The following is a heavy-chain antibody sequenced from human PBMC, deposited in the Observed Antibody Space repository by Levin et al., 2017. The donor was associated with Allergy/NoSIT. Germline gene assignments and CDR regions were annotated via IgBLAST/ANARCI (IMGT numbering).Heavy chain of an antibody. V-gene: IGHV4-39*01. CDR2: IYYSGST. J-gene: IGHJ5*02. D-gene: IGHD5-18*01. CDR3: AGWIQLWPRGGWFDP. CDR1: GGSISSSSYY. Sequence: SQTLSLTCTVSGGSISSSSYYWGWIRQPPGKGLEWIGSIYYSGSTYYNPSLKSRVTISVDTSKNQFSLKLSSVTAADTAVYYCAGWIQLWPRGGWFDPWGQGTLVTVSS.